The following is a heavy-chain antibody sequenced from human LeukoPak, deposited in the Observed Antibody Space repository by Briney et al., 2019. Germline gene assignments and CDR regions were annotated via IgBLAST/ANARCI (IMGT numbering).Heavy chain of an antibody. Sequence: GASVKVSCKASGGTFSSYAISWVRQAPGQGLKWMGGIIPVFGTANYAQKFQGRVTITADESTSTAYMELSSLRSEDTAVYYCARDRVVGLGIDNAFDIWGHGTMVTVSS. V-gene: IGHV1-69*13. CDR3: ARDRVVGLGIDNAFDI. CDR1: GGTFSSYA. CDR2: IIPVFGTA. D-gene: IGHD2-15*01. J-gene: IGHJ3*02.